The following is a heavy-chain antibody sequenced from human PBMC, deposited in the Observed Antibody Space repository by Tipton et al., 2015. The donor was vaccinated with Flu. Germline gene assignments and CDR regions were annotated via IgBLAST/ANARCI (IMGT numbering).Heavy chain of an antibody. D-gene: IGHD3-3*01. Sequence: TLSLTCAVYGGSFSGYYWSWIRQPPGKGLEWIGEINHSGSTNYNPSLKSRVTISVDTSKNQFSLKLSSVTAADTAVYYCARGQFNFLEWLLYAGWFDPWGQGTLVTVSS. V-gene: IGHV4-34*01. J-gene: IGHJ5*02. CDR1: GGSFSGYY. CDR3: ARGQFNFLEWLLYAGWFDP. CDR2: INHSGST.